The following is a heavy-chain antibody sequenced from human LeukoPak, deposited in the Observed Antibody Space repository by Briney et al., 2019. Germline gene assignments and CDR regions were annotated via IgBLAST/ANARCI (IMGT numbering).Heavy chain of an antibody. CDR2: SRDKSKSYTT. CDR1: GFTFSDHY. J-gene: IGHJ4*02. V-gene: IGHV3-72*01. CDR3: IRVGYFGSGSRFFDY. D-gene: IGHD3-10*01. Sequence: GGSLRLSCAASGFTFSDHYMDWVRKAPGKGLEWVGRSRDKSKSYTTDYAASVKGRFTISRDDSQNSLYLQMNSLKSEDSAVYFCIRVGYFGSGSRFFDYWGQGTLVTVSS.